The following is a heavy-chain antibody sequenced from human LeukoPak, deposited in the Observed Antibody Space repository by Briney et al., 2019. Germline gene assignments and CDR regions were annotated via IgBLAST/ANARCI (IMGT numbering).Heavy chain of an antibody. J-gene: IGHJ5*02. D-gene: IGHD6-25*01. CDR1: GDSISSSSYY. Sequence: SETLSLTCTVSGDSISSSSYYWAWLRPPPGKGLEWIGAIYYNGRTFYNPSLESRVTISVDTSKNQFSLKLTSVTAADTAVYYCARRSGRTPNYFDPWGQGTLVTVSS. CDR2: IYYNGRT. V-gene: IGHV4-39*01. CDR3: ARRSGRTPNYFDP.